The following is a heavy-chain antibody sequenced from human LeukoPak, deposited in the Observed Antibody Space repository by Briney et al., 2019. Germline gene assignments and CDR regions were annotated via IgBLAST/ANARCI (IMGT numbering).Heavy chain of an antibody. CDR3: VILPFDY. D-gene: IGHD2/OR15-2a*01. CDR2: ISRTSESI. J-gene: IGHJ4*02. V-gene: IGHV3-21*01. CDR1: GFTFNTYS. Sequence: PGGSLRLSCAASGFTFNTYSMSWVRQAPGKGLEWVSIISRTSESIFYADSVKGRFTISRDNSKNTLYLQMNSLRAEDTAVYYCVILPFDYWGQGTLVTVSS.